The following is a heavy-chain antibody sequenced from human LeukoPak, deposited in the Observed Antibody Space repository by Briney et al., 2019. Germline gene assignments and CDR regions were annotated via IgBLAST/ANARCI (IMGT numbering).Heavy chain of an antibody. D-gene: IGHD2-2*02. CDR2: MSFDVNNK. Sequence: GGSLRLSCAASGFTFSSYWMSWVRQAPGKGLEWVATMSFDVNNKYYADSVRGRFTISRDNFKNTLYLQMNSLRAEDTAVYSCARGYCTSSSCYNDYWGQGTLVTVSS. CDR1: GFTFSSYW. V-gene: IGHV3-30*03. CDR3: ARGYCTSSSCYNDY. J-gene: IGHJ4*02.